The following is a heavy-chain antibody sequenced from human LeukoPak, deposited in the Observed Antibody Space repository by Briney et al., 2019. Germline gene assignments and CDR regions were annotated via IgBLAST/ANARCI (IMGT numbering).Heavy chain of an antibody. CDR1: GFTVSSDY. CDR3: ARDSHKLHSSAYFYFFDY. D-gene: IGHD3-22*01. Sequence: GGSLRLSCAASGFTVSSDYMGWVRQAPGKGLEYVSIIYGGGDTFYADSVKGRFTISRDNSKNTLYLQMSSLRAEDTAVYYCARDSHKLHSSAYFYFFDYWGQGTLVSVSS. V-gene: IGHV3-66*02. J-gene: IGHJ4*02. CDR2: IYGGGDT.